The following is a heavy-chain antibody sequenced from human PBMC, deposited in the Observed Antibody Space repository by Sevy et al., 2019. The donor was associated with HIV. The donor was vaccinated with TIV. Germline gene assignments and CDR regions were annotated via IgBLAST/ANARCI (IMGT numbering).Heavy chain of an antibody. CDR3: ASGRYSYRGYYFDY. V-gene: IGHV4-59*01. CDR2: IYYSGST. CDR1: GGSISSYY. D-gene: IGHD5-18*01. Sequence: SETLSLTCTVSGGSISSYYWSWIRQPPGKGLEWIGYIYYSGSTNYNPSLKSRVTLSVDTSKNQFSLKLSSVTATDTAVYYCASGRYSYRGYYFDYWGQGTLVTVSS. J-gene: IGHJ4*02.